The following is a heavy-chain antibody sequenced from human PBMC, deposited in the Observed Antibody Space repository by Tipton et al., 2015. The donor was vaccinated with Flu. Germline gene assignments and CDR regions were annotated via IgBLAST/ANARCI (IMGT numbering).Heavy chain of an antibody. CDR2: IYPSGSA. V-gene: IGHV4-61*02. CDR3: VRDRWNGFDT. CDR1: GGSISRGSYY. Sequence: TLSLTCTVSGGSISRGSYYWSWIRQPAGKGLEWIGLIYPSGSANYNPSLKSRVTISVDTSKDQFSLSLTSVTAADTAVYHCVRDRWNGFDTWGQGTRVTVSS. J-gene: IGHJ3*02. D-gene: IGHD4-23*01.